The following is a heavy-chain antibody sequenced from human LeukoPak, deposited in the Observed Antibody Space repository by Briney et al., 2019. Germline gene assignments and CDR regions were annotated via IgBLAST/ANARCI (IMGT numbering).Heavy chain of an antibody. Sequence: GSSVKVSCKASGGTFSSYAISWVRQAPGQGLEWMGGINPIFGTANYAQKFQGRVTITADESTSTAYMELSSLRSEDTAVYYCARGRPSPEYFDYWAREPWSPSPQ. CDR3: ARGRPSPEYFDY. CDR2: INPIFGTA. J-gene: IGHJ4*02. V-gene: IGHV1-69*01. CDR1: GGTFSSYA.